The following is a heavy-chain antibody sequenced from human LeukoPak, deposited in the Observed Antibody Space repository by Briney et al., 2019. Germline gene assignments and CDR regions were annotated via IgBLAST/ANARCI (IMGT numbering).Heavy chain of an antibody. V-gene: IGHV4-59*01. Sequence: PSETLSLTCTVSGASIDTYYWSWIRQPPGKGLEWMGYIFDSGDPNYNPSLKSRLTISFDTAKNQFPLRLGSVTAADTAVYYCARSQDGYNWIDCWGQGTLVTVSS. J-gene: IGHJ4*02. CDR3: ARSQDGYNWIDC. CDR2: IFDSGDP. CDR1: GASIDTYY. D-gene: IGHD5-24*01.